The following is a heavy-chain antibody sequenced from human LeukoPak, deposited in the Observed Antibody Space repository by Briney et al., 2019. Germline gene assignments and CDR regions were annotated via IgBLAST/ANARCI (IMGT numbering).Heavy chain of an antibody. J-gene: IGHJ4*02. V-gene: IGHV4-59*01. CDR1: GGSISSYY. D-gene: IGHD5-18*01. CDR3: ARAGRGYSYGQVIDY. CDR2: IYYSGST. Sequence: SETLSLTCTVSGGSISSYYWSWIRQPPGKGLEWIGYIYYSGSTNYNPSLKSRVTISVDPSKNQFSLKLSSVTAADTAVYYCARAGRGYSYGQVIDYWGQGTLVTVSS.